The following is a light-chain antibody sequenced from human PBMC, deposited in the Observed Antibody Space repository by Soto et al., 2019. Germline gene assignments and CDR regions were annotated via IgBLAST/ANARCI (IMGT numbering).Light chain of an antibody. J-gene: IGKJ2*01. CDR3: QQYYSIPYT. CDR2: WAS. Sequence: DIVMTQSPDSLAVSLGERATINCKSSQSVFYSSNNKNYLAWYQQKPGQPPKLLIYWASTRESGVPDRFSGSGSGADFTLTISSLRDEDVAVYYCQQYYSIPYTFGQGTKLEIK. V-gene: IGKV4-1*01. CDR1: QSVFYSSNNKNY.